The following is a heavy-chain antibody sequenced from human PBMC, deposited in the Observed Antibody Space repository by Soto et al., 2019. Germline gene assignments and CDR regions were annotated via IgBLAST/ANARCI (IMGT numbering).Heavy chain of an antibody. D-gene: IGHD3-10*01. J-gene: IGHJ3*02. V-gene: IGHV3-74*01. CDR1: GFTFSSYW. CDR2: INSDGSST. Sequence: GGSLRLSCAASGFTFSSYWMHWVRQAPGKGLVWVSRINSDGSSTSYADSVKGRFTISRDNAKNTLYLQMNSLRAEDTAVYYCARGSHYYGSGSYHDAFDIWGQVTMVTVSS. CDR3: ARGSHYYGSGSYHDAFDI.